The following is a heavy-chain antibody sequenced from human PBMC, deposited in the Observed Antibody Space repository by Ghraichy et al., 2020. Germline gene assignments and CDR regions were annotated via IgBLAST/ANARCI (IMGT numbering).Heavy chain of an antibody. CDR2: ISYDGSNK. CDR1: GFTFSSYG. Sequence: GGSLRLSCAASGFTFSSYGMHWVRQAPGKGLEWVAVISYDGSNKYYADSVKGRFTISRDNSKNTLYLQMNSLRAEDTAVYYCAKERAGVVARDFDYWGQGTLVTVSS. J-gene: IGHJ4*02. V-gene: IGHV3-30*18. D-gene: IGHD2-15*01. CDR3: AKERAGVVARDFDY.